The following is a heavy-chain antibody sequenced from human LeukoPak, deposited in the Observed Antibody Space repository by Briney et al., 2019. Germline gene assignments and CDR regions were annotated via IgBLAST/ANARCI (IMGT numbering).Heavy chain of an antibody. J-gene: IGHJ4*02. Sequence: GASVKVSCKASGYRFIDYNIDWVRQAPGQRPEWMGRINANTGNPTYAQGFTGRFVFSLDTSVSTAYLQISSLKAEDTAVYYCARDQRYYDSSGSDDYWGQGTLVTVSS. CDR3: ARDQRYYDSSGSDDY. D-gene: IGHD3-22*01. CDR1: GYRFIDYN. V-gene: IGHV7-4-1*02. CDR2: INANTGNP.